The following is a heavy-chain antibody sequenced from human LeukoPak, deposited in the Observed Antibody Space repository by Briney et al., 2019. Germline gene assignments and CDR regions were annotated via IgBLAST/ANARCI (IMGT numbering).Heavy chain of an antibody. CDR2: IYYTGST. V-gene: IGHV4-31*03. D-gene: IGHD4-17*01. Sequence: PSQTLSLTCTVSGGSVSSGDHYWNWIRQHPGKGLEWVGYIYYTGSTYYNPSLKGRISMSVDTSNNHFSLKLRSVSVADTAVYYCVRSGLWLRGTTAFDSWGLGTLVTVSS. CDR3: VRSGLWLRGTTAFDS. J-gene: IGHJ4*02. CDR1: GGSVSSGDHY.